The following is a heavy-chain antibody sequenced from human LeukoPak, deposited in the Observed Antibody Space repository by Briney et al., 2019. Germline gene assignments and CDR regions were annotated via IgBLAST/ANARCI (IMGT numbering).Heavy chain of an antibody. CDR2: IYSGGST. V-gene: IGHV3-66*01. J-gene: IGHJ4*02. D-gene: IGHD6-13*01. CDR3: ARAIAAAGFDY. Sequence: GVCLRLSCAASGFTVSSNYMSWVRQAPGKGLEWVSVIYSGGSTYYADSVKGRFTISRDNSKNTLYLQMNSLRAEDTAVYYCARAIAAAGFDYWGQGTLVTVSS. CDR1: GFTVSSNY.